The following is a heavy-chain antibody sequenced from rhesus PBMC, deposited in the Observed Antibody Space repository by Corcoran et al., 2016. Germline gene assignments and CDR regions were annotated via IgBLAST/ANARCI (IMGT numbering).Heavy chain of an antibody. J-gene: IGHJ4*01. CDR1: GFSFSDSY. CDR3: ARDLGGY. V-gene: IGHV3S18*01. D-gene: IGHD5-42*01. CDR2: ISYTGVIT. Sequence: EVQLVESGGGLATPGGSLRLSCAASGFSFSDSYMYWVRQAPGKGLAWVSGISYTGVITDYADSVNGRVTIARENAKNNLYLQMDSLRAEDTSGYYCARDLGGYWGQGVLVTVSS.